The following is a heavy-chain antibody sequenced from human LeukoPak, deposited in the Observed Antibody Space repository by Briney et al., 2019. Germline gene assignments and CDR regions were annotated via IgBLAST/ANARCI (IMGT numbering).Heavy chain of an antibody. V-gene: IGHV3-48*03. J-gene: IGHJ4*02. D-gene: IGHD6-13*01. CDR2: ISSSGSTI. Sequence: PGGSLRLSCAASGFTFSSYEMNWVRQAPGKGLEWVSYISSSGSTIYYADSVKGRFTISRDNAKNSLYLQMNSLRAEDTAVYYCARRGSSWYLYFDYWGQGTLVTVSS. CDR3: ARRGSSWYLYFDY. CDR1: GFTFSSYE.